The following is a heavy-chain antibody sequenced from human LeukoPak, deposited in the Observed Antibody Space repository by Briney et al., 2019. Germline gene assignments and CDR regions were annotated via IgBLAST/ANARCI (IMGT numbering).Heavy chain of an antibody. CDR3: TRGYSSTWYEDN. Sequence: SQTLSLTCTVSGGSFSTGGYYWSWIRQHPGKGLEWIGYIYYSGNTYYNPSLKSRVTISIATSKNQFSLKLSSVTAADTAVYYCTRGYSSTWYEDNWGQGTLVTVSS. D-gene: IGHD6-13*01. V-gene: IGHV4-31*03. CDR1: GGSFSTGGYY. J-gene: IGHJ4*02. CDR2: IYYSGNT.